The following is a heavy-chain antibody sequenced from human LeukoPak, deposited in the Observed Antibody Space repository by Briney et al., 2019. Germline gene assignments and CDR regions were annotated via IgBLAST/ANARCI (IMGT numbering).Heavy chain of an antibody. V-gene: IGHV4-34*01. CDR3: ARPKRKYSGSYYDY. CDR1: GGSFSGYY. CDR2: INHSGST. Sequence: SETLSLTCAVYGGSFSGYYWSWIRQPPGKGLEWIGEINHSGSTNYNPSLKSRVTISVDTSKNQFSLKLSSVTAADTAVYYCARPKRKYSGSYYDYWGQGTLVTVSS. D-gene: IGHD1-26*01. J-gene: IGHJ4*02.